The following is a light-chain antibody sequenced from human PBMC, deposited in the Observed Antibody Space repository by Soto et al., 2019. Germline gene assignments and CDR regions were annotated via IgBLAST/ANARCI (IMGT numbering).Light chain of an antibody. CDR2: EAS. V-gene: IGKV1-5*01. CDR1: QTSATY. Sequence: DIQMTQSPSSLSASVGDRVTITCRASQTSATYINWYQQKSGSAPRLLIYEASGLQSGVPSRFSGSGSGTEFTLTISSLQPDDFATYYCQQYNSYSRTFGQGTKVDIK. CDR3: QQYNSYSRT. J-gene: IGKJ1*01.